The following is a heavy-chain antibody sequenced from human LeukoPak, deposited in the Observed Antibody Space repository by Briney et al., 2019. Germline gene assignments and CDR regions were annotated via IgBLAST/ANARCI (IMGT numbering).Heavy chain of an antibody. D-gene: IGHD6-13*01. Sequence: ASVNVSCKVSGYTLTELSMHWVRQAPGKGLEWMGGFDPEDGETIYAQKFQGRVTMTEDTSTDTAYMELSSLRSEDTAVYYCATGVAAAGWHFDYWGQGTLVTVSS. CDR2: FDPEDGET. CDR1: GYTLTELS. CDR3: ATGVAAAGWHFDY. J-gene: IGHJ4*02. V-gene: IGHV1-24*01.